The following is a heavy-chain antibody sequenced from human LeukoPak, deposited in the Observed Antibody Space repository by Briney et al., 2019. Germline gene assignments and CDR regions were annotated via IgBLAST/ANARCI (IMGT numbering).Heavy chain of an antibody. CDR3: ARAGAYHFDN. V-gene: IGHV3-74*01. Sequence: PGGSLRLSCAASGFTFSDYWMHWVRQAPGKGLVWVSIINTDTRGTYYADSVRGRFTISRDNAKNTLYLQMNSLRAEDTAVYYCARAGAYHFDNWGQGTLVTVSS. J-gene: IGHJ4*02. D-gene: IGHD3-16*01. CDR1: GFTFSDYW. CDR2: INTDTRGT.